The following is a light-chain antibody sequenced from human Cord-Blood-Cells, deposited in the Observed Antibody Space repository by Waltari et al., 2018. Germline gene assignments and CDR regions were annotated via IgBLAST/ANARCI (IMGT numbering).Light chain of an antibody. Sequence: QSALTQPASVSGSPGQSITISCTGTSSDVGGYNYVSWYQQHPGKAPKLMIYDVSNPTSGVSNRVSCAKSGNTASLTISGLQAEDEADYYCSSYTSSSTWVVGGGTKLAVL. V-gene: IGLV2-14*01. CDR2: DVS. CDR3: SSYTSSSTWV. J-gene: IGLJ3*02. CDR1: SSDVGGYNY.